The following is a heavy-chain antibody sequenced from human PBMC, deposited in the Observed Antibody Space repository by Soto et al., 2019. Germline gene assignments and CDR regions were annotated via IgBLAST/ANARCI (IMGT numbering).Heavy chain of an antibody. J-gene: IGHJ4*02. CDR3: ARVKGYFDY. V-gene: IGHV4-30-2*01. Sequence: NPSETLSLTCAVSGGSISSGGYSWSWIRQPPGKGLEWIGYIYHSGSTYYNPSLKSRVTISVDRSKNQFSLKLSSVTAADTAVYYCARVKGYFDYWGQGTLVTVSS. CDR1: GGSISSGGYS. CDR2: IYHSGST.